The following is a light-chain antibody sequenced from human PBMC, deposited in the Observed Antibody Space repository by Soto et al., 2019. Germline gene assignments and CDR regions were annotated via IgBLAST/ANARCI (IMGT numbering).Light chain of an antibody. CDR2: DVN. CDR1: SGDIGAYNY. J-gene: IGLJ3*02. CDR3: CSYAHTSRV. V-gene: IGLV2-11*01. Sequence: QSALTQPRSVSGSPGQSVTFSCTGTSGDIGAYNYVSWYQFHPGKAPKMIIYDVNKRPSGVPDRFSGSKSGNTASLTISWMQAEDEADYYCCSYAHTSRVFGAGTKLTVL.